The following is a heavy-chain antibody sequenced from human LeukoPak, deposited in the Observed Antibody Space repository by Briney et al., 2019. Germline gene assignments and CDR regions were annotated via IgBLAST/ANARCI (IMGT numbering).Heavy chain of an antibody. CDR2: ISRSSSSV. V-gene: IGHV3-48*01. CDR1: GFTFSTFS. CDR3: VRDQPLSGGQGFFDY. Sequence: GGSLRLSCAASGFTFSTFSMNWVRQAPGKGPEWVSYISRSSSSVYYADSVKGRFTISRDYAKNSLYLQMNSLRAEDTAVHYCVRDQPLSGGQGFFDYWGQGALVTVSS. J-gene: IGHJ4*02. D-gene: IGHD7-27*01.